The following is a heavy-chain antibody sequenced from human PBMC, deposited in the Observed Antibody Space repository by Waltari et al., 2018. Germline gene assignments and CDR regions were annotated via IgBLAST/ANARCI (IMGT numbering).Heavy chain of an antibody. J-gene: IGHJ3*02. CDR2: MSSSGHT. CDR3: ARRSRGSGSYAFGAFDI. Sequence: QLQLQESGPGLVKPSETLSLTCTVSGSIRSPTYYWGWIRQPPGKGLEWIGSMSSSGHTYYNPSLKSRVTISVDTSKNQFSLRLSSVTAADTAVYYCARRSRGSGSYAFGAFDIWGQGTMVIVSS. CDR1: GSIRSPTYY. V-gene: IGHV4-39*01. D-gene: IGHD1-26*01.